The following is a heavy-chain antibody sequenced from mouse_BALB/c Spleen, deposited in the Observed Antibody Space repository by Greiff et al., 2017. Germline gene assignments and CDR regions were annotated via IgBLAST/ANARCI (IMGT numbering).Heavy chain of an antibody. J-gene: IGHJ1*01. CDR2: IWGDGST. CDR1: GFSLTGYG. Sequence: VQGVESGPGLVAPSQSLSITCTVSGFSLTGYGVNWVRQPPGKGLEWLGMIWGDGSTDYNSALKSRLSISKDNSKSQVFLKMNSLQTDDTARYYCARDLYDGYYWYFDVGGAGTTVTVSA. V-gene: IGHV2-6-7*01. CDR3: ARDLYDGYYWYFDV. D-gene: IGHD2-3*01.